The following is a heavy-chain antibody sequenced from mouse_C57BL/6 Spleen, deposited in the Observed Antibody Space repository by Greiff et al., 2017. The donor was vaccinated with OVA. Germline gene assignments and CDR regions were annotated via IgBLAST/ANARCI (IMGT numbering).Heavy chain of an antibody. CDR1: GYTFTSYW. CDR2: IYPGSGST. V-gene: IGHV1-55*01. J-gene: IGHJ2*01. CDR3: ARRYGSSYSDY. D-gene: IGHD1-1*01. Sequence: VQRVESGAELVKPGASVKMSCKASGYTFTSYWITWVKQRPGQGLEWIGDIYPGSGSTNYNEKFKSKATLTVDTSSSTAYMQLSSLTSEDSAVYYCARRYGSSYSDYWGQGTTLTVSS.